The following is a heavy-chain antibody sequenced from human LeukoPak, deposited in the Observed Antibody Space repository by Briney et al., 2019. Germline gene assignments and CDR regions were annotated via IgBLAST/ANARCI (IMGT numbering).Heavy chain of an antibody. D-gene: IGHD3-16*01. V-gene: IGHV5-51*01. J-gene: IGHJ6*02. CDR2: IYPGDSDT. CDR1: GYSFTNYW. CDR3: AKGLRNYYYGMDV. Sequence: GESLKISCKGSGYSFTNYWIAWVRQMPGKGLEWMGIIYPGDSDTRHSPSFQGQVTISADKSISTAYLQWSSLKASDTAMYYCAKGLRNYYYGMDVWGQGTTVTVSS.